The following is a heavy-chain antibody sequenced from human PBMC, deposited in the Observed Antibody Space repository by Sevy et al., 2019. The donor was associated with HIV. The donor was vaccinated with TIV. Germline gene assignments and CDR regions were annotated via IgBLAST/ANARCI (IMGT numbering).Heavy chain of an antibody. CDR3: ARAPITAAAGMYYFDY. CDR2: ISSSSGDI. D-gene: IGHD6-13*01. J-gene: IGHJ4*02. Sequence: GGSLRLSCAASGFTFSSYTINWVRQAPGKGLEWVSSISSSSGDIYYADSVKGRFTISRDNAKNSLYLQMNSLRAEDTAVYYCARAPITAAAGMYYFDYWGQGTLVTVSS. V-gene: IGHV3-21*01. CDR1: GFTFSSYT.